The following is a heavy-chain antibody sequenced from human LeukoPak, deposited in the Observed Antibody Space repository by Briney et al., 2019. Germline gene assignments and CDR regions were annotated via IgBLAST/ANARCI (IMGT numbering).Heavy chain of an antibody. CDR2: INQDGSDK. J-gene: IGHJ4*02. CDR1: GFTFSSYW. CDR3: TRTSYSNSWFFY. V-gene: IGHV3-7*03. D-gene: IGHD2/OR15-2a*01. Sequence: GGSLRLSCAASGFTFSSYWMHWVRQAPGKGLECVANINQDGSDKYYVDSVKGRFTISRDNTKNSLYLQMNSLKAEDTAVYYCTRTSYSNSWFFYWGQGSLVTVFS.